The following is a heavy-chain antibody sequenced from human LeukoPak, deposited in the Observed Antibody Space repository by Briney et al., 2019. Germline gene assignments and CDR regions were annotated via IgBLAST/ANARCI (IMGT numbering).Heavy chain of an antibody. CDR1: GGSISSYY. CDR3: AWTNGYHSSGYPFDY. CDR2: IYNSAST. D-gene: IGHD3-22*01. Sequence: SETLSLTCTVSGGSISSYYWSWIRQPPGKGLEWIGYIYNSASTSYNPSLKSRVTISVDTSKNQFSLELSSVTAADTAVYYCAWTNGYHSSGYPFDYWGQGTQVTVSS. J-gene: IGHJ4*02. V-gene: IGHV4-59*08.